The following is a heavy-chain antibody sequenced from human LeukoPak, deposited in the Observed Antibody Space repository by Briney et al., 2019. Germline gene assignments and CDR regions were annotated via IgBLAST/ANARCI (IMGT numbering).Heavy chain of an antibody. CDR1: GFTFSSYA. D-gene: IGHD4-17*01. CDR3: AKGAGDYFGILFAYFDY. Sequence: PGGSLRLSCEASGFTFSSYAMSWVRQAPGKGLEWVSGISTNGGSTSYADSVKGRFTISRDNSKNTLYLQMNSLRAEDTAVYYCAKGAGDYFGILFAYFDYWGQGTLVTVSS. V-gene: IGHV3-23*01. J-gene: IGHJ4*02. CDR2: ISTNGGST.